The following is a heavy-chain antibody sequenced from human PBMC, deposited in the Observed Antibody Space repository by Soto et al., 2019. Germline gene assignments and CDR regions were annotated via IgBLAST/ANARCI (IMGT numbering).Heavy chain of an antibody. V-gene: IGHV1-18*01. J-gene: IGHJ5*02. Sequence: GASVKVSCKASGYTFTSYGISWVRQAPGKGLEWMGGFDPEDGKTTYAQKFQGRVTVTEDTSTNTAYMELSSLRSDDTAVYYCARGVGSGSYYNQYNWFDPWGQGTLVTVSS. CDR2: FDPEDGKT. D-gene: IGHD3-10*01. CDR3: ARGVGSGSYYNQYNWFDP. CDR1: GYTFTSYG.